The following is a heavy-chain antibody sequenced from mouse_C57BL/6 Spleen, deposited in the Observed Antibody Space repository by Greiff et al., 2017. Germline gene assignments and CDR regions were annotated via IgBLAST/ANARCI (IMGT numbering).Heavy chain of an antibody. Sequence: QVQLPGAELVMPGASVKLSCKASGYTFTSYWMHWVKQRPGQGLEWIGEIDPSDSYTNYNQKFKGKSTLTVDKSSSTAYMQLSSLTSEDSAVYYCAIGDWFAYWGQGTLVTVSA. CDR1: GYTFTSYW. D-gene: IGHD3-3*01. V-gene: IGHV1-69*01. CDR3: AIGDWFAY. J-gene: IGHJ3*01. CDR2: IDPSDSYT.